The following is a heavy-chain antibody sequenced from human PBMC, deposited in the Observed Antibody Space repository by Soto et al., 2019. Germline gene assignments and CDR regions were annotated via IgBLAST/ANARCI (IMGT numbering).Heavy chain of an antibody. CDR3: ARYHDRSGYRYNWFDP. CDR1: GGAVSSGDYS. CDR2: IYQTGNT. V-gene: IGHV4-30-2*01. J-gene: IGHJ5*02. Sequence: QLQLQESGSGLVKPSQTLSLTCAVSGGAVSSGDYSWSWLRQPPGKGLELIGYIYQTGNTYYNPSLNSRVTISVEKSKNQISLKLSSVTAADTAVYYCARYHDRSGYRYNWFDPWGQGTLVTVSS. D-gene: IGHD3-22*01.